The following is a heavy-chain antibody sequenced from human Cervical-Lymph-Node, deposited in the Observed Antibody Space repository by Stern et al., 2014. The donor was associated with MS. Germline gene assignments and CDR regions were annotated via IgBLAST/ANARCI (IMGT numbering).Heavy chain of an antibody. D-gene: IGHD3-22*01. CDR2: ISYTGST. V-gene: IGHV4-59*01. J-gene: IGHJ4*02. CDR1: GGSISSYY. CDR3: ARAPWHYESSGSFDS. Sequence: QLQLQESGPGLVKPSETLSLTCTVSGGSISSYYWSWIRQPPGKGLEWIAYISYTGSTNYNPSLKSRVTISLDTSKNQFSLKLSSVTAADTAVYYCARAPWHYESSGSFDSWGQGTLVTVSS.